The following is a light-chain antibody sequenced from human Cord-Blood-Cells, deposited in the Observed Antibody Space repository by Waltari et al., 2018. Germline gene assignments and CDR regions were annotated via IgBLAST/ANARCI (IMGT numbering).Light chain of an antibody. Sequence: QSVLTQPPSASGTPGQRVTISCSGSSSHIGSNYVYWYQQLPGTAPKLLIYRNNQRPSGVPDRISGSKSGTSASLAISGLRSEDEADYYCAAWDDSLSGWVFGGGTKLTVL. J-gene: IGLJ3*02. CDR1: SSHIGSNY. CDR3: AAWDDSLSGWV. V-gene: IGLV1-47*01. CDR2: RNN.